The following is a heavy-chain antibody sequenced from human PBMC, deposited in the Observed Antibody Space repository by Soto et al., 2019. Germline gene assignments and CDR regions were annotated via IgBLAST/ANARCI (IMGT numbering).Heavy chain of an antibody. Sequence: GGSLRLSCAASGFTFSSYAMSWVRQAPGKGLAWVAAISGSGDSTYYADSVKGRFTISRDNDKSAVYLHMSSLRDEDTAVYYCVRDTFSSGWHGDHWGQGTPVTVSS. J-gene: IGHJ4*01. D-gene: IGHD6-19*01. CDR1: GFTFSSYA. CDR3: VRDTFSSGWHGDH. V-gene: IGHV3-23*01. CDR2: ISGSGDST.